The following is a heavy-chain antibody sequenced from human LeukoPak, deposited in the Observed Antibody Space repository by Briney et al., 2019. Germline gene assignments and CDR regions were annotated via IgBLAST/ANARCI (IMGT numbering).Heavy chain of an antibody. V-gene: IGHV1-18*01. CDR3: ARAGGAYDYDFEN. J-gene: IGHJ4*02. CDR1: VYTFTTNG. CDR2: ISAYNGDT. Sequence: ASVKVSCKDSVYTFTTNGISWVRQAPGQGLEWMAWISAYNGDTKYAQKVQGRVTMTTDTSTSTAYMELTSLRSDDPAVYFCARAGGAYDYDFENWGQGTLVTVSS. D-gene: IGHD5-12*01.